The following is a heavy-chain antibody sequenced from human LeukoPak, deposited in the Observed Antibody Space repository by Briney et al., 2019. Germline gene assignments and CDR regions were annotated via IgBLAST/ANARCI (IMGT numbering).Heavy chain of an antibody. CDR3: AKDALRAVPYYFDY. J-gene: IGHJ4*02. CDR1: GFTFSSYG. D-gene: IGHD3-10*01. CDR2: ISGSGYSA. Sequence: GGSLRLSCAVSGFTFSSYGMSWVRQAPGKGLEWVSAISGSGYSAYYADSVKGRFTISRDNSKNTLFLQMNSLRAEDTAVYYCAKDALRAVPYYFDYWGQGTLVTVSS. V-gene: IGHV3-23*01.